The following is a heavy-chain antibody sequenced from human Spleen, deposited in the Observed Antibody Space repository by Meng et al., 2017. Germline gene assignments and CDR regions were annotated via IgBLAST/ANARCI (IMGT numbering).Heavy chain of an antibody. D-gene: IGHD2-21*01. J-gene: IGHJ4*02. CDR3: VRDENISLGKLFGDY. V-gene: IGHV1-2*06. CDR2: IIPNSGDT. CDR1: GYPVTTSY. Sequence: VKDPGPLCKVSSKPSGYPVTTSYIPWVRQAPGQGLEWMGHIIPNSGDTLYAPKFQGRVSMTADTSIGTAYVELSGLRSDDTAIYYCVRDENISLGKLFGDYWGQGTLVTVSS.